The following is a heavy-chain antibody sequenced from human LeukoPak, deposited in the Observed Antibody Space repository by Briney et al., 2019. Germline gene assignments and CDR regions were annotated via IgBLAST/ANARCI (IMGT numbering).Heavy chain of an antibody. CDR1: GFTFSSYW. V-gene: IGHV3-7*04. J-gene: IGHJ6*02. Sequence: GGSLRLSCAASGFTFSSYWMSWVRQAPGKGREWVANIKQDGSEKYYVDSVKGRFTISRDNAKNSLYLQMNSLRAEDTAVYYCARVMYDYVWGSYPNYGMDVWGQGTTVTVSS. CDR2: IKQDGSEK. D-gene: IGHD3-16*02. CDR3: ARVMYDYVWGSYPNYGMDV.